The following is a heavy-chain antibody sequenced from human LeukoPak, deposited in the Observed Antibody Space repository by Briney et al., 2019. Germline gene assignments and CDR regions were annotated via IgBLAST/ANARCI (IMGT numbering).Heavy chain of an antibody. D-gene: IGHD3-22*01. V-gene: IGHV3-23*01. CDR2: ISGSGGGT. CDR1: GVTFSSYV. J-gene: IGHJ5*02. Sequence: GGSLRLSCEASGVTFSSYVMSWVRQAPGKGPEWVSGISGSGGGTYYADSVKGRFTISRDNSKNTLYLQMSSLRAEDTAVYYCAKVFFHWGDYYDSSGYYGTWGQGTLVTVSS. CDR3: AKVFFHWGDYYDSSGYYGT.